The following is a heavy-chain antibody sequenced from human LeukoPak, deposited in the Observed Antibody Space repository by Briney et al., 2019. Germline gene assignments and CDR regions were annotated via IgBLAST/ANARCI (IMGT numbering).Heavy chain of an antibody. V-gene: IGHV3-30*03. J-gene: IGHJ4*02. CDR3: ARGDGYNVCDY. Sequence: GGSLRLSCAASGFTFSSYGMHWVRQAPGKGLEWVAVISYDGSNKYYADSVKGRFTISRDDAKNSLYLQMNSLRAEDTAMYYCARGDGYNVCDYWGQGTLVTVSS. CDR2: ISYDGSNK. D-gene: IGHD5-24*01. CDR1: GFTFSSYG.